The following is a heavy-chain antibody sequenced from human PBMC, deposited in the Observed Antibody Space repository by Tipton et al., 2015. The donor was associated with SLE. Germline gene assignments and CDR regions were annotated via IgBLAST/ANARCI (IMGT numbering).Heavy chain of an antibody. CDR3: ARDLWFLGIEMSEDYYYYSMDV. V-gene: IGHV4-61*02. Sequence: TLSLTCNVSGGSISSGRNCWSWIRQPAGKGLEWIGRIYTSGSTNYNPSLKSRVTISVNTSKNQFSLRLSSVTAADTAVYYCARDLWFLGIEMSEDYYYYSMDVWGKGTTVTVS. J-gene: IGHJ6*03. CDR2: IYTSGST. D-gene: IGHD3-10*01. CDR1: GGSISSGRNC.